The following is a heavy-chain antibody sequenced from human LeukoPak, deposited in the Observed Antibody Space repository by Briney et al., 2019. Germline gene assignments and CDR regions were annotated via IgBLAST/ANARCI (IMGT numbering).Heavy chain of an antibody. CDR1: GFNFDDYA. CDR3: TKDARVKTTVQSNYFDY. D-gene: IGHD4-17*01. CDR2: ISWNGGSI. J-gene: IGHJ4*02. V-gene: IGHV3-9*01. Sequence: QPGGSPRLSCAASGFNFDDYAMHWLRQPPGKGLEWVSGISWNGGSIGYADSVKGRFTISRDNAKNSLYLQMYGLRAEDTAFYYCTKDARVKTTVQSNYFDYWGQGTLLTVSS.